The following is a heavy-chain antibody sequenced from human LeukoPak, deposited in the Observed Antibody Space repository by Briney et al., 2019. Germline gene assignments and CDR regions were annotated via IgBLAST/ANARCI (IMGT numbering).Heavy chain of an antibody. CDR1: GGSISSYY. V-gene: IGHV4-59*08. J-gene: IGHJ6*02. CDR3: ARQWLVRYPRNYYYGMDV. Sequence: SETLSLTCTVSGGSISSYYWSWIRLPPGKGLEWIGYIYYSGSTNYNPSLKSRVTISVDTSKNQFSLKLSSVTAADTAVYYCARQWLVRYPRNYYYGMDVWGQGTTVTVSS. CDR2: IYYSGST. D-gene: IGHD6-19*01.